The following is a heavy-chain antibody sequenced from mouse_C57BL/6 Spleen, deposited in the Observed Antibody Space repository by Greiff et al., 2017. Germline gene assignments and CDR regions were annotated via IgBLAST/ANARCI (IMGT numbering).Heavy chain of an antibody. J-gene: IGHJ1*03. Sequence: QVHVKQSGPELVKPGASVKLSCKASGYTFTSYDINWVKQRPGQGLEWIGWIYPRDGSTKYNEKFKGKATLTVDTSSSTAYMELHSLTSEDSAVYFCARGGYYGSSRDWYFDVWGTGTTVTVSS. CDR3: ARGGYYGSSRDWYFDV. CDR2: IYPRDGST. V-gene: IGHV1-85*01. D-gene: IGHD1-1*01. CDR1: GYTFTSYD.